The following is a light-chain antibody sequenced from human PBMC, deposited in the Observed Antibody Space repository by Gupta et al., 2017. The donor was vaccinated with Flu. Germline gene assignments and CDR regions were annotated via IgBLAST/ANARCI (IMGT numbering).Light chain of an antibody. CDR3: GSWDSSLSGVI. CDR1: SSNVGTNY. CDR2: DNT. J-gene: IGLJ2*01. Sequence: QSVLTQPPSVSAAPGQKVTISCSGSSSNVGTNYVSWYQHLPGTAPKLLIYDNTKRPSGIHDRFSGSRSGTSVTLAITGLQTGDEADYYCGSWDSSLSGVIFGGGTKLTVL. V-gene: IGLV1-51*01.